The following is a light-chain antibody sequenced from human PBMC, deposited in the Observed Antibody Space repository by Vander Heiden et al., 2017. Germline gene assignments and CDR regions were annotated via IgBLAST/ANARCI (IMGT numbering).Light chain of an antibody. J-gene: IGLJ2*01. CDR1: SSNIGASYD. V-gene: IGLV1-40*01. CDR3: QSYDSSLSGSVV. Sequence: QSALPQPPSASGPTGPRVPIPCTGSSSNIGASYDVPWYQPLTGTAPQLLVYSNSNQPSGVPDRFSGSKSGTSASLAITGLQAEDEADYYCQSYDSSLSGSVVFGGGTKLTVL. CDR2: SNS.